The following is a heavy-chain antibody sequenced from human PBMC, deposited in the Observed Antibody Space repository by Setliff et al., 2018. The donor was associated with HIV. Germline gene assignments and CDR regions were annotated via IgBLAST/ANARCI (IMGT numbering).Heavy chain of an antibody. CDR3: ATQTGFYNSHWYDY. Sequence: PGGSLRLSCAGSDSGDSGFIFSDYFMTWLRRAPGRGLEWVANIKQDGSDMHYIESVKGRFTIFRDNAKNSVFLQMNSLRAEDTGVYYCATQTGFYNSHWYDYWGQGTMVTVSS. J-gene: IGHJ4*02. V-gene: IGHV3-7*01. CDR1: GFIFSDYF. D-gene: IGHD6-13*01. CDR2: IKQDGSDM.